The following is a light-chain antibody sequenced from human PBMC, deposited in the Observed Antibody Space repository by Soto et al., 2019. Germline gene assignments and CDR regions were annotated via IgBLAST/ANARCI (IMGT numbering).Light chain of an antibody. CDR3: QKYNSAPLT. V-gene: IGKV1-27*01. J-gene: IGKJ4*01. CDR1: QCIAPY. Sequence: DVQMTQSPSSLSAFVGDRVTIPCRASQCIAPYLAWFQQKPGKVPKLLIYATSTLQSGVPSRFSVSGSGTDFTLTINSLQPEDVGTYYCQKYNSAPLTFGGGTKVEIK. CDR2: ATS.